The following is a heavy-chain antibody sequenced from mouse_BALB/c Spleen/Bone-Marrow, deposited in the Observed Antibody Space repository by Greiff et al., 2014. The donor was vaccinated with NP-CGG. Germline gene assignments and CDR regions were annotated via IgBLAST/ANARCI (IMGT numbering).Heavy chain of an antibody. Sequence: EVQGVESGPELVKPGASVKMSCKASGYTFTSYVMHWVKQKPGQGLEWIGYINPYNDGTKYNEKFKGKATLTSDKSSSTAYMELSSLTSEDSAVYYCARRGYRYDGFAYWGQGTLVIVSA. CDR1: GYTFTSYV. J-gene: IGHJ3*01. CDR2: INPYNDGT. V-gene: IGHV1-14*01. CDR3: ARRGYRYDGFAY. D-gene: IGHD2-14*01.